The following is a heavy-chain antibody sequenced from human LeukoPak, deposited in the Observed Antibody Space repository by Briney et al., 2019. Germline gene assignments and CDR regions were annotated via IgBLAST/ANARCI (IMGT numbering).Heavy chain of an antibody. V-gene: IGHV4-34*01. CDR2: INHSGST. Sequence: PSETLSLTCAVYGGSFSGYYWSWIRQPPGKGLEWIGEINHSGSTNYNPSLKRRVTISVDTSKNQFSLKLSSVPAADTAVYYWARVNQLRYYYYYYMDVWGKGTTVTVSS. CDR1: GGSFSGYY. D-gene: IGHD2-2*01. J-gene: IGHJ6*03. CDR3: ARVNQLRYYYYYYMDV.